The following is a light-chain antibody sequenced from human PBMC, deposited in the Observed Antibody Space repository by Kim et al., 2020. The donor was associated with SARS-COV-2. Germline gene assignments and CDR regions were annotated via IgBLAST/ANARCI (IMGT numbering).Light chain of an antibody. CDR3: QQRTNWRWS. CDR1: QSVSTY. Sequence: LSPGERPPLPCRASQSVSTYLAWYQQKPGQVPRLLIYDAANRATGIPARFSGSGSGTDFTLTISSLEPEDFAVYYCQQRTNWRWSFGQGTKVEIK. V-gene: IGKV3-11*01. CDR2: DAA. J-gene: IGKJ1*01.